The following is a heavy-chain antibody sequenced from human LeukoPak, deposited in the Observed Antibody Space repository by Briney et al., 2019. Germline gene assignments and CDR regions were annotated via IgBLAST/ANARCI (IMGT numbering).Heavy chain of an antibody. D-gene: IGHD6-6*01. Sequence: SETLSLTCTVSGVSISSYYWSWIRQPPGKGLEWIGYIYYSGSTNYNPSLKSRVTISVDMSKNQFSLKLSSVTAADSAVYYCARLTRLSTSPDRYYFDYWGQGTLVTVSS. CDR3: ARLTRLSTSPDRYYFDY. V-gene: IGHV4-59*08. CDR1: GVSISSYY. J-gene: IGHJ4*02. CDR2: IYYSGST.